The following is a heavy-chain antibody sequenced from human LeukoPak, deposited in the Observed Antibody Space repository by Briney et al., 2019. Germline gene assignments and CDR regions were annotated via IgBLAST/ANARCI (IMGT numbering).Heavy chain of an antibody. D-gene: IGHD3-10*01. CDR2: ISYDGGNK. J-gene: IGHJ3*02. Sequence: GRSLRLSCAASGFTFSGYAMHWVRQAPGKGLEWVAVISYDGGNKYYADSVKGRFTISRDKSKNTLYLQMNSLRAEDTAVYYCARDLGELLFHGAFDIWGQGTMVTVSS. CDR1: GFTFSGYA. V-gene: IGHV3-30*04. CDR3: ARDLGELLFHGAFDI.